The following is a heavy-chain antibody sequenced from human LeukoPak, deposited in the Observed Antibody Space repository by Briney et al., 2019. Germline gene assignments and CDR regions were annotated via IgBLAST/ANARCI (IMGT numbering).Heavy chain of an antibody. V-gene: IGHV1-18*04. Sequence: GASVKVSCKASGYTFTRYGLSWVRQAPGQGLEWMGWISAYNGNTNYAQKLQGRVTMTTDTSTSTAYMELRSLRSDDTAVYYCARWVLTGYYNDYWGQGTLVTVSS. CDR1: GYTFTRYG. CDR2: ISAYNGNT. J-gene: IGHJ4*02. D-gene: IGHD3-9*01. CDR3: ARWVLTGYYNDY.